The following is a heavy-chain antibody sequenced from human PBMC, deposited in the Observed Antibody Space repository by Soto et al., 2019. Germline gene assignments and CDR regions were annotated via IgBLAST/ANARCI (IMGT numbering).Heavy chain of an antibody. V-gene: IGHV2-5*02. CDR3: AHILQGYYGSGSYPNWFDP. CDR1: GFSLSTSGVG. CDR2: IYWDDDK. D-gene: IGHD3-10*01. J-gene: IGHJ5*02. Sequence: GPTLVNPTQTLTLTCTFSGFSLSTSGVGVGWIRQPPGKALEWLALIYWDDDKRYSPSLKSRLTITKDTSKNQVVLTMTNMDSVDTATYYCAHILQGYYGSGSYPNWFDPWGQGTLVTVSS.